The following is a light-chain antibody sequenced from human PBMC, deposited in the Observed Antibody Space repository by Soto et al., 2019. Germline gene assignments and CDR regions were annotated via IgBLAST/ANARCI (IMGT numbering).Light chain of an antibody. J-gene: IGLJ2*01. CDR2: DVS. CDR3: SSYASSSTHVL. Sequence: QSALTQPASVSGSPGQSITISCTGTSSDVGGYNHVSWYQQHPGKAPKVMIFDVSYRPSGVSNRFSASKSGNTASLTISGLQAEDEAHYYCSSYASSSTHVLFGGGTKVTXL. CDR1: SSDVGGYNH. V-gene: IGLV2-14*03.